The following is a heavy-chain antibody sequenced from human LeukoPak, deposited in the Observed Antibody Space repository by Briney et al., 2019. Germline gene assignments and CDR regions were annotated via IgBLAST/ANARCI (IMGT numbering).Heavy chain of an antibody. J-gene: IGHJ4*02. CDR1: GGSITSRSSY. V-gene: IGHV4-39*01. CDR2: INYSGST. Sequence: SETLSLTCTVSGGSITSRSSYWGWIRPPPGKGLEWVGDINYSGSTYYNASLRSRVTMSVDTSRSQFSLKLTSVTAADTAVYYCARRYSSGSNYFDYWGQGTLATVSP. D-gene: IGHD2-15*01. CDR3: ARRYSSGSNYFDY.